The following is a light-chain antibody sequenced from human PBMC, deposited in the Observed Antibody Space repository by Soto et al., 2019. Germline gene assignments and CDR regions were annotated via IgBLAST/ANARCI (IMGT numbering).Light chain of an antibody. V-gene: IGLV2-8*01. CDR2: EVV. CDR1: KNDIGVYDF. Sequence: QSVLTQPPSSSVSPGQSVTISCTGTKNDIGVYDFVSWYQHHPGKAPRLIIYEVVQRPSGVPDRFSGSKSGNTASLTVSGLQAADEADYFCKSYAGSKTYVLGRGTKVTVL. J-gene: IGLJ1*01. CDR3: KSYAGSKTYV.